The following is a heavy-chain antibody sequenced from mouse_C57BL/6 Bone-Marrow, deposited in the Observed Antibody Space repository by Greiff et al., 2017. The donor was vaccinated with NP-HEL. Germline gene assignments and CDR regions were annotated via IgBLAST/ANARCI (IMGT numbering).Heavy chain of an antibody. D-gene: IGHD2-4*01. J-gene: IGHJ3*01. CDR1: GYTFTSYW. CDR2: IHPNSGST. V-gene: IGHV1-64*01. CDR3: ARSGGYDYDGFAY. Sequence: VQLQQPGAELVKPGASVKLSCKASGYTFTSYWMHWVKQRPGQGLEWIGMIHPNSGSTNYNEKFKSKATLTVDKSSSTAYMQLSSLTSEDSAVYYCARSGGYDYDGFAYWGQGTLVTVSA.